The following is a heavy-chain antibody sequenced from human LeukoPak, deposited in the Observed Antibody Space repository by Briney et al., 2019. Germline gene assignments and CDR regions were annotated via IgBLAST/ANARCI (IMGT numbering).Heavy chain of an antibody. D-gene: IGHD3-9*01. CDR2: INPSGGST. J-gene: IGHJ6*03. V-gene: IGHV1-46*01. Sequence: ASVTVSCKASGYTFTSYYMHWLRQAPGQGLEWMGIINPSGGSTTYAQKFQGRVTMTRDMSTSTVYMELSSLRSEDTAVYYCARDGVLRYFDGYYYCMDVWGKGTTVTVSS. CDR1: GYTFTSYY. CDR3: ARDGVLRYFDGYYYCMDV.